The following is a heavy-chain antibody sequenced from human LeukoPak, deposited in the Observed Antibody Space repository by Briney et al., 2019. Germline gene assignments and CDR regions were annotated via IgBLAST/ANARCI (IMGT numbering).Heavy chain of an antibody. Sequence: GGSLRLPCAASGFTFSSYGMHWVRQAPGKGLEWVAVISYDGSNKYYADSVKGRFTISRDNSKNTLYLQMNSLRAEDTAVYYCAKPLYYDILTGLDWFDPWGQGTLVTVSS. CDR2: ISYDGSNK. D-gene: IGHD3-9*01. CDR1: GFTFSSYG. J-gene: IGHJ5*02. CDR3: AKPLYYDILTGLDWFDP. V-gene: IGHV3-30*18.